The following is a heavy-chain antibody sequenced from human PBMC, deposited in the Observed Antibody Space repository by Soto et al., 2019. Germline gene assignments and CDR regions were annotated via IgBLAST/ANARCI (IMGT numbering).Heavy chain of an antibody. Sequence: EVQLVESGGGLVQPGRSLRLSCTASGFTFGDYAMSWVRQAPGKGLEWVGFIRSKAYGGTTEYAASVKGRFTISRDDSKSIAYLQMNSLKTEDTAVYYCTRASRLWAQGYYYGMDVWGQGTTVTVSS. CDR2: IRSKAYGGTT. J-gene: IGHJ6*02. CDR1: GFTFGDYA. CDR3: TRASRLWAQGYYYGMDV. D-gene: IGHD3-10*01. V-gene: IGHV3-49*04.